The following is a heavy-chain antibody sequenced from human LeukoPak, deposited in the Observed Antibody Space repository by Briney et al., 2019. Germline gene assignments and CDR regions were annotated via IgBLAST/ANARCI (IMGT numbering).Heavy chain of an antibody. V-gene: IGHV4-30-4*01. J-gene: IGHJ6*02. D-gene: IGHD4-17*01. CDR2: IYYSGST. CDR3: AREREAFAYDYGDPYYYYGMDV. Sequence: SETLSLTCTVSGGSISSGDYYWSWIRQPRGKGLEWIGFIYYSGSTYYNPSLKSRVTISVDTSKNQFSLKLSSVTAADTAVYYCAREREAFAYDYGDPYYYYGMDVWGQGTTVTVSS. CDR1: GGSISSGDYY.